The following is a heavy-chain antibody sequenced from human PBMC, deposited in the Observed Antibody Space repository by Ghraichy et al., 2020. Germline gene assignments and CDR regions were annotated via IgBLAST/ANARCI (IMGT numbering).Heavy chain of an antibody. D-gene: IGHD2-2*01. Sequence: GESLNISCEAFGFTFDNNAMSWVRQAPGQGLEWVSAILNSGATYYSDSLKGRFTISRDNSKNTLYLQMNSLRTDDTAVSFSARQRRHPLNAYYFGSWGKGTLVTVGS. J-gene: IGHJ4*02. CDR1: GFTFDNNA. CDR3: ARQRRHPLNAYYFGS. V-gene: IGHV3-23*01. CDR2: ILNSGAT.